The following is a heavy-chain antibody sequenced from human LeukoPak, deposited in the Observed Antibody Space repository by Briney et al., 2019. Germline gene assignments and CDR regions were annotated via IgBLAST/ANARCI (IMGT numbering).Heavy chain of an antibody. CDR1: GGSISSGGYY. J-gene: IGHJ1*01. Sequence: PSETLSLTCTVSGGSISSGGYYWSWIRQHPGKGLEWIGYIFYSGSTYYNPSLKSRVTISVDTSKNQFSLKLSSVTAADTAVYYCASTMPVVPATYFQHWGQGTLVTVSS. V-gene: IGHV4-31*03. CDR3: ASTMPVVPATYFQH. D-gene: IGHD2-2*01. CDR2: IFYSGST.